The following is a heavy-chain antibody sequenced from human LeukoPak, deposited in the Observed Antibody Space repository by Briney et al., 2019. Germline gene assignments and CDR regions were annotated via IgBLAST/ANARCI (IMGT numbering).Heavy chain of an antibody. D-gene: IGHD2-15*01. CDR3: AKAPVTSCRGAFCYPFDY. J-gene: IGHJ4*02. CDR1: GFSFSSYA. Sequence: GSLRLSCATSGFSFSSYAMSWVRQAPGKGLEWVAAMSSSDDGRYYAASVRGRFTISRDTSRSTLYLQMNSLRAEHAAVYYCAKAPVTSCRGAFCYPFDYWGQGTLVTVSS. CDR2: MSSSDDGR. V-gene: IGHV3-23*01.